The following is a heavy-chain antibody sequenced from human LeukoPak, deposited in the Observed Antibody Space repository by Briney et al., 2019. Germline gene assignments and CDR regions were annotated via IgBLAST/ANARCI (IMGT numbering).Heavy chain of an antibody. CDR1: GFTIGDNT. J-gene: IGHJ4*02. V-gene: IGHV3-49*04. CDR3: TRAYDGCGCCLDF. Sequence: GGSLTLTCTASGFTIGDNTMIWVRQAPGKGLEWVGFIRGKAYGGATEYAASVKGRFTISRDESKSIAYLQMNSLKTEDTAVYDCTRAYDGCGCCLDFWGQGTLVTVSS. D-gene: IGHD3-16*01. CDR2: IRGKAYGGAT.